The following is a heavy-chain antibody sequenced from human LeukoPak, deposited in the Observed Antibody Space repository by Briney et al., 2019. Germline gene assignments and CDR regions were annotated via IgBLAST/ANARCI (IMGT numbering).Heavy chain of an antibody. J-gene: IGHJ5*02. CDR2: ISGNGGST. CDR3: AKEKKLLWFGELAPSWFDP. CDR1: GFTFSSYA. Sequence: PGGSLRLSCAASGFTFSSYAMSWVRQAPGKGLEWVSAISGNGGSTYYADSVKGRFTISRDNSKNTLYLQMNSLRAEDTAVYYCAKEKKLLWFGELAPSWFDPWGQGTLVTVSS. V-gene: IGHV3-23*01. D-gene: IGHD3-10*01.